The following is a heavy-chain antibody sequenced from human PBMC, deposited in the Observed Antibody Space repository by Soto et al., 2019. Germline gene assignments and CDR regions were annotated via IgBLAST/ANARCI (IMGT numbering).Heavy chain of an antibody. Sequence: ASVKVSCKASGGTFSSYAISWVRQAPGQGLEWMGGIIPIFGTANYAQKFQGRVTITADESTSTAYMELSSLRSEDTAVYYCARGQYYYDSSGYYYPRYGMDVWGQGTTVTVSS. J-gene: IGHJ6*02. CDR3: ARGQYYYDSSGYYYPRYGMDV. D-gene: IGHD3-22*01. CDR2: IIPIFGTA. V-gene: IGHV1-69*13. CDR1: GGTFSSYA.